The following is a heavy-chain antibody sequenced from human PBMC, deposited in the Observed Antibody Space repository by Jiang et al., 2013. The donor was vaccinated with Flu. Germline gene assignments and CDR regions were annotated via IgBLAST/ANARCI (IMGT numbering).Heavy chain of an antibody. D-gene: IGHD4-17*01. Sequence: LLKPSETLSLTCAVYGGSFSGYYWSWIRQPPGKGLEWIGEINHSGSTNYNPSLKSRVTISVDTSKSQFSLNLSSVTAADTAVYYCASTTVTTRYLQHWGQGTLVTVSS. CDR3: ASTTVTTRYLQH. CDR1: GGSFSGYY. V-gene: IGHV4-34*01. J-gene: IGHJ1*01. CDR2: INHSGST.